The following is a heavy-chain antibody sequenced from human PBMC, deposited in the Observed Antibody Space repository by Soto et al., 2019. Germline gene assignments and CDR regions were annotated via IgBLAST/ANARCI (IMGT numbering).Heavy chain of an antibody. Sequence: QVQLQESGPGLVKPSQTLSLTCTVSGDSNTGAAYYWSWIRQHPGKGLEWIGHIHYSGTTYYNPSLKSRVSFSVDTSKKQFSLRLTSVTAADTAVYYCARDFRQDQQLPGYYYYGMDVWGQGTTLTVSS. V-gene: IGHV4-31*03. CDR2: IHYSGTT. D-gene: IGHD2-2*01. CDR1: GDSNTGAAYY. CDR3: ARDFRQDQQLPGYYYYGMDV. J-gene: IGHJ6*02.